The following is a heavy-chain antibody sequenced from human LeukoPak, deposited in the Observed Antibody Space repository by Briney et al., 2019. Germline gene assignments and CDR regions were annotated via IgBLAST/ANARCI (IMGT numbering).Heavy chain of an antibody. Sequence: SETLSLTCTVSGYSISSGYYWGWIRQPPGKGLEWIGSIYHSGSTYYNPSLKSRVTISVDTSKNQFSLKLSSVTAADTAVYYCARGTTGTFRWFDPWGQGTLVTVSS. D-gene: IGHD1-1*01. V-gene: IGHV4-38-2*02. CDR1: GYSISSGYY. CDR3: ARGTTGTFRWFDP. CDR2: IYHSGST. J-gene: IGHJ5*02.